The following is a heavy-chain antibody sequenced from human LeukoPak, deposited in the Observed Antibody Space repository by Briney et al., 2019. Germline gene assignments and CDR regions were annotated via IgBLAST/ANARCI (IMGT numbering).Heavy chain of an antibody. CDR1: GFTFSSYS. D-gene: IGHD3-10*01. CDR2: ISSSSYI. V-gene: IGHV3-21*01. CDR3: ARAGVDYYGSGSHFDY. Sequence: GSLRLSCAASGFTFSSYSMNWVRQAPGKGLEWVSSISSSSYIYYADSVKGRFTISRDNAKNSLYLQMNSLRAEDTAVYYCARAGVDYYGSGSHFDYWGQGTLVTVSS. J-gene: IGHJ4*02.